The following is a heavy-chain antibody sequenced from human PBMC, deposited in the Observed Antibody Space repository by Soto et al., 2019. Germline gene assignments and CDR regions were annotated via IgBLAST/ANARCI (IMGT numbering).Heavy chain of an antibody. CDR1: GFIFTSYS. CDR3: ARDLSYAFDY. D-gene: IGHD1-26*01. Sequence: EVQLVESGGGLVQPGGYLRLSCAASGFIFTSYSITWVRQAPGKGLEWLSYIRIDSNHIGYADSVRGRFTISSDIAKNSLYLQMNSLRDEDTAVYYCARDLSYAFDYWGQGTLVTVSS. J-gene: IGHJ4*02. V-gene: IGHV3-48*02. CDR2: IRIDSNHI.